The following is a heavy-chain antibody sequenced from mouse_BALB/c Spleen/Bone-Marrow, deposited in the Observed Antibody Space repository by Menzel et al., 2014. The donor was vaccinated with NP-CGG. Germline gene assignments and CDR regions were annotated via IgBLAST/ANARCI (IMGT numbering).Heavy chain of an antibody. CDR3: ASPGTY. Sequence: EVKLMESGGGLVQPGGSLKLSCATSGFTFSDYYMYWVRQTPEKRLEWVAYISNGGGSSTYYPDTVKGRFTISRDNAKNTLYLQMSRLKYEDTAMYYCASPGTYWGQGALVTVSA. CDR1: GFTFSDYY. D-gene: IGHD4-1*01. CDR2: ISNGGGSST. J-gene: IGHJ3*01. V-gene: IGHV5-12*02.